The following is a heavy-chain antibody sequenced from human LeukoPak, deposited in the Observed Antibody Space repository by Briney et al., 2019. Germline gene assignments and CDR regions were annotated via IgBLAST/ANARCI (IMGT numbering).Heavy chain of an antibody. D-gene: IGHD1-14*01. CDR3: ARGGPEDAFDI. CDR1: GFTVSSEY. CDR2: MYSGGST. J-gene: IGHJ3*02. Sequence: GGSLRLSCVASGFTVSSEYMSWVRQAPGKGLEWVSVMYSGGSTYYADSVKDRFIISRDSSRNTLCLQMNSLRAEDAAVYYCARGGPEDAFDIWGQGTLVTVSS. V-gene: IGHV3-66*01.